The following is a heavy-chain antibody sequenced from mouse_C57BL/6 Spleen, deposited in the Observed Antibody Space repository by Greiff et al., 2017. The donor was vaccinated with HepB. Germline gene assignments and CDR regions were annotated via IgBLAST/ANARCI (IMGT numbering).Heavy chain of an antibody. J-gene: IGHJ2*01. Sequence: VQLQQPGAELVKPGASVKLSCKASGYTFTSYWMHWVKQRPGQGLEWIGMIHPNSGSTNYNEKFKSKATLTVDKPSSTAYMQLSSLTSEDSAVYYCARGKLGEYFDYWGQGTTLTVSS. V-gene: IGHV1-64*01. CDR3: ARGKLGEYFDY. CDR2: IHPNSGST. CDR1: GYTFTSYW. D-gene: IGHD4-1*01.